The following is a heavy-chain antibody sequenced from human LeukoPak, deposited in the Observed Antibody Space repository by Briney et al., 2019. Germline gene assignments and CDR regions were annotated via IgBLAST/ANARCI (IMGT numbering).Heavy chain of an antibody. D-gene: IGHD2-2*01. V-gene: IGHV3-13*01. CDR3: ARGSCRSTSCYERLNGLDV. CDR2: IDTAGDT. J-gene: IGHJ6*02. Sequence: GGSLRLSCAASGFPFSSYDFHWVRQGTGKGLEWVSSIDTAGDTYSLGSVKGRFTVSRENAKNSLYLQVNSLRAGDTAVYYCARGSCRSTSCYERLNGLDVWGQGTTVTVSS. CDR1: GFPFSSYD.